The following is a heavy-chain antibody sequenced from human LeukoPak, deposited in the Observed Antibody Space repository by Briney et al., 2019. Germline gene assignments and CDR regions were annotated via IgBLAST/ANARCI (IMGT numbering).Heavy chain of an antibody. CDR1: GFTFSDYY. CDR2: ISGSGGST. Sequence: PGGSLRLSCAASGFTFSDYYMSWVRQAPGKGLEWVSAISGSGGSTYYADSVKGRFTISRDNSKNTLYLQMNSLRAEDTAVYYCAKDPPYYYDSSVWGQGTLVTVSS. CDR3: AKDPPYYYDSSV. J-gene: IGHJ1*01. D-gene: IGHD3-22*01. V-gene: IGHV3-23*01.